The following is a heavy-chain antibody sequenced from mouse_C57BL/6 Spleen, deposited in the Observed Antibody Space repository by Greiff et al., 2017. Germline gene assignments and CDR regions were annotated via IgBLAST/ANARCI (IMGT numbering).Heavy chain of an antibody. CDR1: GYTFTSYW. CDR2: FDPSDSYT. CDR3: ASYAMDY. J-gene: IGHJ4*01. V-gene: IGHV1-69*01. Sequence: QVQLQQPGAELVMPGASVKLSCKASGYTFTSYWMHWVKQRPGQGLAWIGEFDPSDSYTNYNQQFKGKSTLTVDKSSSTAYMQLSSLTAEDSAVYYCASYAMDYWGQGTSVTVSS.